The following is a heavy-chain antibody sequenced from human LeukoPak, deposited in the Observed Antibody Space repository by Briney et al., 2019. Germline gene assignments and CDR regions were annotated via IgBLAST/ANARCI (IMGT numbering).Heavy chain of an antibody. Sequence: ASVKVSCKASGYTFTSYDINWVRQATGQGLEWMGWINPNSGGTNYAQKFQGRVTMTRDTSISTAYMDLSRLRSDDTAVYYCARDQRNPSYYYDSSGYYFDYWGQGTLVTVSS. J-gene: IGHJ4*02. V-gene: IGHV1-2*02. CDR3: ARDQRNPSYYYDSSGYYFDY. D-gene: IGHD3-22*01. CDR2: INPNSGGT. CDR1: GYTFTSYD.